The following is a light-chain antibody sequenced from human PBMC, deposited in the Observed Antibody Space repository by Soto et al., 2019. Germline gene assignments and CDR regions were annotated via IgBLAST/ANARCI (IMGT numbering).Light chain of an antibody. CDR1: QSISTY. CDR2: AAS. Sequence: DIQMTQSPSSLSASVGDRVTITCRASQSISTYLNWYQQKPGKAPKLLIYAASSLQSGVPSWFSGSGSGTDFTLTINSLQPEDFATYYCQQSYNTPRTFGQGTKVDIK. CDR3: QQSYNTPRT. J-gene: IGKJ1*01. V-gene: IGKV1-39*01.